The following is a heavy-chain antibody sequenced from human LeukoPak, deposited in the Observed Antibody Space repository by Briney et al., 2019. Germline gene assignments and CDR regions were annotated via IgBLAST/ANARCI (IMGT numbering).Heavy chain of an antibody. Sequence: SQTLSLTCTVSGGSNSSGSYYWSWIRQPAGKGLEWIGRIYTSGSTNYNPSLKSRVTISVDTSKNQFSLKLSSVTAADTAVYYCARGWIANRLYFDYWGQGTLVTVSS. D-gene: IGHD2-21*01. CDR2: IYTSGST. V-gene: IGHV4-61*02. CDR3: ARGWIANRLYFDY. J-gene: IGHJ4*02. CDR1: GGSNSSGSYY.